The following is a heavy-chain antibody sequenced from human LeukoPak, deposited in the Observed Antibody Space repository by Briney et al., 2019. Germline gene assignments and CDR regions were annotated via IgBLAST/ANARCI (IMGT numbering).Heavy chain of an antibody. V-gene: IGHV3-23*01. J-gene: IGHJ3*02. CDR2: ISGGGGST. CDR3: ATDRYYASGSSYGNAFDI. D-gene: IGHD3-10*01. Sequence: GGSLRLSCAASGFTFNSYAMSWVRQAPEKGLEWVSAISGGGGSTYYADSVKGRFTISRDNSKNTLYLEMNSLRAEDTAVYYCATDRYYASGSSYGNAFDIWGQGTMVTVSS. CDR1: GFTFNSYA.